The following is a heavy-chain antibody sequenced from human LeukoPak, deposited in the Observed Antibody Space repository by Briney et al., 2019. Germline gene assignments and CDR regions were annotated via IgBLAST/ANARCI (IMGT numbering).Heavy chain of an antibody. D-gene: IGHD1-26*01. Sequence: PGGSLRLSCAASGFTLSSHGMHWVRQAPGKGLEWVAGMWHDGSKEDYADSVKGRFTISRDMSKNTLNLQMNSLRVEDTAMFYCARDLSFGSLDFRGQGTLVTVSS. CDR3: ARDLSFGSLDF. CDR2: MWHDGSKE. J-gene: IGHJ4*02. V-gene: IGHV3-33*01. CDR1: GFTLSSHG.